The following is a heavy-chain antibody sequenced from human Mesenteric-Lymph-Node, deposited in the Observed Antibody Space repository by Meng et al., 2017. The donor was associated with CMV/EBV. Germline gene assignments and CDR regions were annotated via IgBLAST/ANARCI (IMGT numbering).Heavy chain of an antibody. CDR3: AYGNVMVRGVITYYYGMGV. D-gene: IGHD3-10*01. CDR2: ISIDGSTT. V-gene: IGHV3-23*01. CDR1: RVTFNSYA. Sequence: GESLKISCAASRVTFNSYAMSWVRQGPGKGLEWVSVISIDGSTTYYADSVKGRFTISRDSSKNTLYLQMKSLRADDTAVYYCAYGNVMVRGVITYYYGMGVWGQGTTVTVSS. J-gene: IGHJ6*02.